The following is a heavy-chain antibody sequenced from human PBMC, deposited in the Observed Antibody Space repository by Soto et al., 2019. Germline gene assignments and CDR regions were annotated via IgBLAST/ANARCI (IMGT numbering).Heavy chain of an antibody. J-gene: IGHJ4*02. CDR3: AKDRMGFDWLLWTSLDY. V-gene: IGHV3-30*18. Sequence: QVQLVESGGGVVQPGRSLRLSCAASGFTFSSYGMHWVRQAPGKGLEWVAVISYDGSNKYYADSVKGRFIISRDNSKNKLYTQMNSLRAEDTAVYYGAKDRMGFDWLLWTSLDYWGQGTLVTVSS. CDR1: GFTFSSYG. D-gene: IGHD3-9*01. CDR2: ISYDGSNK.